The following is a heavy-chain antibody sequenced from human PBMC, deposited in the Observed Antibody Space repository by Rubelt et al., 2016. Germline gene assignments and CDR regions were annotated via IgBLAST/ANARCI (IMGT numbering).Heavy chain of an antibody. Sequence: VQLVESGGGVVQPGRSLRLSCSASGFTFSSYAMHWVRQAPGKGLEYVSAISSNGGSTCYADSLKGRFTISRDNSKNTLYLQIGSLRAEDTAWYYCAPRVGAHSRWGQGTLVTVSS. CDR2: ISSNGGST. CDR3: APRVGAHSR. J-gene: IGHJ4*02. D-gene: IGHD1-26*01. V-gene: IGHV3-64D*06. CDR1: GFTFSSYA.